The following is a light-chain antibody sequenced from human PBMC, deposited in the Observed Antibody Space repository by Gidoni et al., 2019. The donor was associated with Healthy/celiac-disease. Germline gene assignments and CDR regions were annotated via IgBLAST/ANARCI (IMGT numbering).Light chain of an antibody. Sequence: QSVFTQPPSVSAAPGQKVTISCSGSSSNIVNNYVSWYQQLPGTAPKLLIYDNNKRPSGIPDRFSGSKSGTSATLGITGLQTGDEADYYCGTWDSSLSAGGVVFGGGTKLTVL. CDR1: SSNIVNNY. J-gene: IGLJ2*01. V-gene: IGLV1-51*01. CDR3: GTWDSSLSAGGVV. CDR2: DNN.